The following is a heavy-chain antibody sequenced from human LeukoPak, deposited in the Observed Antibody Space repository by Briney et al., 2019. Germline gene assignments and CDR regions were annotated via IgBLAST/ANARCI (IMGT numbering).Heavy chain of an antibody. J-gene: IGHJ4*02. CDR1: GGTFSSYA. CDR3: EAYYYDSSGYYVDY. V-gene: IGHV1-69*13. Sequence: SVKVSCKASGGTFSSYAISWVRQAPGQGLEWMGGIIPIFGTANYAQKFQGRVTITADESTSTAYMELSSLRSEGTAVYYCEAYYYDSSGYYVDYWGQGTLVTVSS. D-gene: IGHD3-22*01. CDR2: IIPIFGTA.